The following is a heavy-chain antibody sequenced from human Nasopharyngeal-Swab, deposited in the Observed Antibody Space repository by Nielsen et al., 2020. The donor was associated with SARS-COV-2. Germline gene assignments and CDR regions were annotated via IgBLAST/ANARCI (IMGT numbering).Heavy chain of an antibody. CDR3: ARLKYDFWNGPPEDY. CDR2: IKQNGGEK. D-gene: IGHD3-3*01. V-gene: IGHV3-7*01. Sequence: GESLKISCAASGFTFSSYWMSWVRQAPGKGLEWVANIKQNGGEKYYVDSLKGRFTISRDNAKNSLYLQMNSLRAEDTAVYYCARLKYDFWNGPPEDYWSQGTLVTVSS. CDR1: GFTFSSYW. J-gene: IGHJ4*02.